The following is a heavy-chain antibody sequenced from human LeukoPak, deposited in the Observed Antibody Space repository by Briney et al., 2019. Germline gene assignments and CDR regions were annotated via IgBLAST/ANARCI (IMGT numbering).Heavy chain of an antibody. Sequence: PGGSLRLSCAASGFTFSSYGMHWVRQAPGKGLEWVAVISYDGSNRYYADSVKGRFTISRDNSKNTLYLQMNSLRAEDTAVYYCAKDPRGRARIAAADLVHDYWGQGTLVSVSS. D-gene: IGHD6-13*01. CDR1: GFTFSSYG. CDR2: ISYDGSNR. J-gene: IGHJ4*02. V-gene: IGHV3-30*18. CDR3: AKDPRGRARIAAADLVHDY.